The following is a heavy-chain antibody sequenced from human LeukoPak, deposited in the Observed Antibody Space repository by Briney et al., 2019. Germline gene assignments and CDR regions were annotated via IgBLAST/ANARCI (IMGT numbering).Heavy chain of an antibody. CDR2: ISSKAYGGTT. Sequence: GGSLRLSCTASGFTFGDYAMSWVRQAPGKGLEWVGFISSKAYGGTTEYAASVKGRFTISRGDSKSIAYLQMNSLKTEDTAVYYCTRDIVTGLYYYYYYMDVWDKGTTVTVSS. V-gene: IGHV3-49*04. CDR1: GFTFGDYA. CDR3: TRDIVTGLYYYYYYMDV. D-gene: IGHD1-20*01. J-gene: IGHJ6*03.